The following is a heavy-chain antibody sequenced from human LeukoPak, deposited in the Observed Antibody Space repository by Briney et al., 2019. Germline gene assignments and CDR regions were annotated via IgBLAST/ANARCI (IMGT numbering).Heavy chain of an antibody. D-gene: IGHD1/OR15-1a*01. CDR3: ARTNEEYYGMDV. V-gene: IGHV3-30*02. CDR2: IRYDGSNK. Sequence: GGSLRLSCAASGFTFSSYGMHWVRQAPGKGLEWVAFIRYDGSNKYYADSVKGRFTISRDNSKNTLYLQMNSLRAEDTAVYYCARTNEEYYGMDVWGQGTTVTVSS. CDR1: GFTFSSYG. J-gene: IGHJ6*02.